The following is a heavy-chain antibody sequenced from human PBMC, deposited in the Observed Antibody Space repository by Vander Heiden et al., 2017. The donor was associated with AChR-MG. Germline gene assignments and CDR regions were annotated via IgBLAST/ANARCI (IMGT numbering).Heavy chain of an antibody. Sequence: QVQLVESGGGVVQPGRSLRLSCAASGFTFSSYGMHWVRQAPGKGLEWVAVISYDGNNKYYEDSVKGRFTISRDNSKNTLYLQMNSLRAEDTAVYYCAKDLYNWNDNMVGYWGQGNLVTVSS. CDR2: ISYDGNNK. V-gene: IGHV3-30*18. D-gene: IGHD1-20*01. J-gene: IGHJ4*02. CDR1: GFTFSSYG. CDR3: AKDLYNWNDNMVGY.